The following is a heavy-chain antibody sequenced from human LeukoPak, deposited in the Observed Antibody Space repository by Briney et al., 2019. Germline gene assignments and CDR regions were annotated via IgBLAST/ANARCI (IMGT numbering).Heavy chain of an antibody. J-gene: IGHJ5*02. Sequence: SEALSLTCTVSGGSISSGGYYWSWIREHPGKGLEWIGYIYYSGSTYYNPSLKSRVTISVDTSKNQFSLKLSSVTAADTAVYYCARDLVRSLWFGELGSNWFDPWGQGTLVTVSS. V-gene: IGHV4-31*03. CDR2: IYYSGST. D-gene: IGHD3-10*01. CDR3: ARDLVRSLWFGELGSNWFDP. CDR1: GGSISSGGYY.